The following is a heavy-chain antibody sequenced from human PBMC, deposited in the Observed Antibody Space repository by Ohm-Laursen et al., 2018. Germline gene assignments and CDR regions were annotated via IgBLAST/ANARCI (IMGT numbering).Heavy chain of an antibody. D-gene: IGHD2-2*01. Sequence: SDTLSLTCAVYGGSFSTYYWSWIRQPPGKGLEWIGEINHSGSTNYNPSLKSRVTISIDTSKNQFSLKLSSVTAADTAVYYCARLVVVTPYGMDVWGQGTTVTVSS. CDR3: ARLVVVTPYGMDV. CDR2: INHSGST. V-gene: IGHV4-34*01. CDR1: GGSFSTYY. J-gene: IGHJ6*02.